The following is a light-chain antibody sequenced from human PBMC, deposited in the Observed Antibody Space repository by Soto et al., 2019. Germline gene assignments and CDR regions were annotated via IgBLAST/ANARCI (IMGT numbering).Light chain of an antibody. V-gene: IGKV3-11*01. Sequence: EIVLTQSPATLSLSPGERVTLSCRASQSVSSYLAWYQQKPGQAPRLLIYGASNRATGIPARFSGSGSGTDFTLTISSLEPEDFAVYYCQQHSNWPHTFGRGTKLEIK. CDR1: QSVSSY. CDR3: QQHSNWPHT. CDR2: GAS. J-gene: IGKJ2*01.